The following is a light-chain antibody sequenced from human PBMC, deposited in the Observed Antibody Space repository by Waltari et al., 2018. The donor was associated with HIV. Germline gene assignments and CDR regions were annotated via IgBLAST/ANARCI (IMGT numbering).Light chain of an antibody. CDR3: CSYGGRRI. V-gene: IGLV2-11*01. Sequence: QSALTQPRSVSGSPGQYVTISCTGTSSALVFHNYVSWYHQPAGKAPKLVIYDVSKRPSGVPDRFSGSKSGNTASLTISGLQPEDEADYHCCSYGGRRIFAGGTKLTVL. J-gene: IGLJ2*01. CDR1: SSALVFHNY. CDR2: DVS.